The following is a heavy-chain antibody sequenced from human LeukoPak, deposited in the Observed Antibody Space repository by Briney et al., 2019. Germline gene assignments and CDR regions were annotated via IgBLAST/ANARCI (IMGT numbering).Heavy chain of an antibody. CDR2: ISYDGSNK. J-gene: IGHJ4*02. Sequence: GGSLRLPFGASGFTFSSYSMHLVRQAPGKGLEGVAVISYDGSNKYYADSVKGRFTISRDNAKNTLYLQMNSLRAEDTAVYYCARDRGSLEYDYWGQGTLVTVSS. D-gene: IGHD1-26*01. CDR3: ARDRGSLEYDY. CDR1: GFTFSSYS. V-gene: IGHV3-30*04.